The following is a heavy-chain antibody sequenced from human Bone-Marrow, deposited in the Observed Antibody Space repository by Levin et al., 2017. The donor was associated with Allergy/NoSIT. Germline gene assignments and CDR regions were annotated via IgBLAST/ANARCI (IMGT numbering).Heavy chain of an antibody. CDR1: GGSISSGGYS. V-gene: IGHV4-30-2*01. CDR2: IYHCGST. J-gene: IGHJ4*02. Sequence: SETLSLTCAVSGGSISSGGYSWSWIRQPPGKGLEWIGYIYHCGSTYYNPSLKSRVTISMDRSKNHFSLNLTSVTAADTAVYFCAKSLWFGAYFDYWGQGTLVTVSS. CDR3: AKSLWFGAYFDY. D-gene: IGHD3-10*01.